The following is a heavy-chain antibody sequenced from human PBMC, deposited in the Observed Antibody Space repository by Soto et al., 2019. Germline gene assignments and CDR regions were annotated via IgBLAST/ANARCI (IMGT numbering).Heavy chain of an antibody. CDR2: IHPRESQT. D-gene: IGHD1-26*01. Sequence: VPLQICWRGVWGKFADHCGGCVLQIPGKGLEWMVIIHPRESQTRYSPSFQGQVTISADKSLSTAYLQWGSLKASYTAMYYCVRHVGGSTTLDYWGKATRVTVS. CDR3: VRHVGGSTTLDY. CDR1: WGKFADHC. J-gene: IGHJ4*02. V-gene: IGHV5-51*01.